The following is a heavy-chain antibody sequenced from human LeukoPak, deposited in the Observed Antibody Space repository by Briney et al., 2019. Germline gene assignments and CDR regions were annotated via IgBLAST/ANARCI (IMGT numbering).Heavy chain of an antibody. CDR3: ARRGDDHGDYVRNDAFDI. CDR2: IWYDGSNK. V-gene: IGHV3-33*01. D-gene: IGHD4-17*01. J-gene: IGHJ3*02. Sequence: QPGRSLRLSCAASGFTFSSYGMHWVRQAPGKGLEWVAVIWYDGSNKYYADSVKGRFTISRDNSKNTLYLQMNSLRAEDTAVYYCARRGDDHGDYVRNDAFDIWGQGTMVTVSS. CDR1: GFTFSSYG.